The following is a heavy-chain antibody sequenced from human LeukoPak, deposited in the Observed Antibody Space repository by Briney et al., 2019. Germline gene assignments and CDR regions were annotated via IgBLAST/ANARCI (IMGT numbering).Heavy chain of an antibody. D-gene: IGHD3-10*01. CDR3: ARGVVRGVIITREIDY. J-gene: IGHJ4*02. CDR1: GFNFNSYW. V-gene: IGHV3-74*01. CDR2: INGDGSNT. Sequence: QPGGSLRLSCAASGFNFNSYWMHWVRQAPGKGLVWVSCINGDGSNTRYADSVKGRFTISRDNAKNTLYLQVNSLRAEDTAVYYCARGVVRGVIITREIDYWGQGTLVTVSS.